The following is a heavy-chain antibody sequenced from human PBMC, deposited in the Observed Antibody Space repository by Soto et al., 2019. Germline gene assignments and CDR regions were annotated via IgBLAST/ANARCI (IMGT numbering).Heavy chain of an antibody. CDR1: GFTFSSYA. Sequence: GGSLRLSCAASGFTFSSYAMSWVRQAPGKGLEWVSAIRGSGGSTYYADSVKGRFTISRDNSKNTLYLQMNSLRAEDTAVYYCAKDGPVRAGYFWSGYYDYWGQGTLVTVSS. CDR2: IRGSGGST. J-gene: IGHJ4*02. CDR3: AKDGPVRAGYFWSGYYDY. D-gene: IGHD3-3*01. V-gene: IGHV3-23*01.